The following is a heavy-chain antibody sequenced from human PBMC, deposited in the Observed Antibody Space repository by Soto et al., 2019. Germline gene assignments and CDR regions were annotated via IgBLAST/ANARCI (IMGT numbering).Heavy chain of an antibody. Sequence: QVQLQESGPGLVKPSETLSLTCTVSGGSISSYYWSWIRQPPGKGLEWIGYIYYSGSTNYNPSLTSRAPISVDTSKNQFSLKLSSVTAADTAVYYCARDSGYSYAKGVYYYGMDVWGQGTTVTVSS. V-gene: IGHV4-59*01. J-gene: IGHJ6*02. CDR2: IYYSGST. CDR3: ARDSGYSYAKGVYYYGMDV. CDR1: GGSISSYY. D-gene: IGHD5-18*01.